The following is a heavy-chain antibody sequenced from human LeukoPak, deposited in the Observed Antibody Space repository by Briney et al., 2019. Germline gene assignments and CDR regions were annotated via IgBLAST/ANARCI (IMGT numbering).Heavy chain of an antibody. V-gene: IGHV3-48*03. CDR1: GFTFSSYE. D-gene: IGHD5-24*01. J-gene: IGHJ6*04. CDR2: IGSSGSTK. CDR3: AREEWLRYYYYYGMDV. Sequence: SGGSLRLSCAGSGFTFSSYEMNWVRQAPGKGLEWVSYIGSSGSTKYYADSVEGRFTISRDNAKNSLYLQMNNLRAEDTAVYYCAREEWLRYYYYYGMDVWGKGTTVTVSA.